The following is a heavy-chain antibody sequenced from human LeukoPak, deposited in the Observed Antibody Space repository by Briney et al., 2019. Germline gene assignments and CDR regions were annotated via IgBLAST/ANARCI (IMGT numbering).Heavy chain of an antibody. J-gene: IGHJ6*03. CDR3: ASLYVDRQNPYYSYYMDV. CDR2: IIPIFGTA. Sequence: ASVKVSCKASGGTFSSYAISWVRQAPGQGLKWMGGIIPIFGTANDAEKFPGRVTITTDESTSTAYMEMCSLRSEDTAVYYCASLYVDRQNPYYSYYMDVWGKGTTVTVSS. D-gene: IGHD2-8*01. CDR1: GGTFSSYA. V-gene: IGHV1-69*05.